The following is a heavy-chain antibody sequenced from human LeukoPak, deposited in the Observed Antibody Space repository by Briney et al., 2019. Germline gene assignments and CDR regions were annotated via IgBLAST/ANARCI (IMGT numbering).Heavy chain of an antibody. Sequence: ASVKVSCKASGYTFTSYGISWVRQAPGQGLEWMGWISAYNGNTNYAQKLQGKVTMTTDTSTSTAYMELRSLRSDDTAVYYCARDSTPYYYGSGSYPDYWGQGTLVTVSS. CDR2: ISAYNGNT. J-gene: IGHJ4*02. D-gene: IGHD3-10*01. CDR1: GYTFTSYG. V-gene: IGHV1-18*01. CDR3: ARDSTPYYYGSGSYPDY.